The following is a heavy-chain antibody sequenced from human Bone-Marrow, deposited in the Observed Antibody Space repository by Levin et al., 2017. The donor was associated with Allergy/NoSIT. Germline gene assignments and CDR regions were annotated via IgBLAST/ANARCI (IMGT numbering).Heavy chain of an antibody. Sequence: GGSLRLSCAASGFSFSSYAMSWVRQAPGKGLEWVSAISGGGGSTYYADAVKGRFTISRDNSKNTLYLQMNSLRVEDTALYYCAKAHLVVIPAAIRSFDYWGQGTLVTVSS. J-gene: IGHJ4*02. CDR2: ISGGGGST. D-gene: IGHD2-2*01. CDR3: AKAHLVVIPAAIRSFDY. CDR1: GFSFSSYA. V-gene: IGHV3-23*01.